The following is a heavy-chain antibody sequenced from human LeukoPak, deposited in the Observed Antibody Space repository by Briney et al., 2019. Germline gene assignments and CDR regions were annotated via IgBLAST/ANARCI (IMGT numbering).Heavy chain of an antibody. Sequence: SETLSPTRTVSGGSISNYYWSWIRQPPGEGLEWIGFISYTGSTNYNPSLKSRVTVSVDTSKNQFSLKVTSVTAADTAVYYCARTIKSGNYYWFDPWGQGTLVTVSS. CDR2: ISYTGST. CDR1: GGSISNYY. D-gene: IGHD1-26*01. V-gene: IGHV4-59*01. J-gene: IGHJ5*02. CDR3: ARTIKSGNYYWFDP.